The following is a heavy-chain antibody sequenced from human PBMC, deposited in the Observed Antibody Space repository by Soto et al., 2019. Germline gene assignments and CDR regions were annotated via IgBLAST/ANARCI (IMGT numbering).Heavy chain of an antibody. D-gene: IGHD4-17*01. V-gene: IGHV4-61*01. CDR3: ARTTAVPNTLRSRYFFDY. CDR1: GGSVSDKTYY. Sequence: ETLSLTCSVSGGSVSDKTYYWSWIRQPPGKRLEWIGYVYYSGTTNYNPSLKSRVTISVDLSKNRFSLRLSSVTTADTALYYCARTTAVPNTLRSRYFFDYWGQGTLVTVSS. J-gene: IGHJ4*02. CDR2: VYYSGTT.